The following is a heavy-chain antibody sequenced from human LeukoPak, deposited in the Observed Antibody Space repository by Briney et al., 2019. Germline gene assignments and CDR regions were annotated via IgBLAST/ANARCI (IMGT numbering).Heavy chain of an antibody. CDR3: ARPQEEDGYNYNWAFDY. D-gene: IGHD5-24*01. CDR1: GYTFTSYS. J-gene: IGHJ4*02. V-gene: IGHV1-18*01. CDR2: ISGYNGNT. Sequence: GASVKVSCNTSGYTFTSYSINWVRQAPGQGLELMGWISGYNGNTNNAQKLQGRVTMTTDTSTSAAYMDLRSLRADDTAVYYCARPQEEDGYNYNWAFDYWGQGTLVTVSS.